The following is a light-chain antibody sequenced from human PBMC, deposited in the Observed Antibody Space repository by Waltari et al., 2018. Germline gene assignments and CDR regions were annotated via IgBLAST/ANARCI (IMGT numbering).Light chain of an antibody. CDR1: QSLVRSDGNTY. CDR2: KVS. Sequence: DVVMTQSPLSLPVTLGQPASISCKSSQSLVRSDGNTYLQWFHQRPGQSPRRLIYKVSTRESGVPDRFSGSGSGTDFTLKISSVEAEDVGVYYCMQGTHWPYTFGQGTKLDSK. V-gene: IGKV2-30*02. CDR3: MQGTHWPYT. J-gene: IGKJ2*01.